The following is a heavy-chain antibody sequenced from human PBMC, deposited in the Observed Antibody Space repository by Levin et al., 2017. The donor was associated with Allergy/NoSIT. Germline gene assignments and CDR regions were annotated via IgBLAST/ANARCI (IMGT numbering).Heavy chain of an antibody. D-gene: IGHD6-19*01. J-gene: IGHJ4*02. CDR1: GFTFSSYW. CDR3: AREGSGWNLDY. V-gene: IGHV3-74*01. Sequence: GESLKISCAASGFTFSSYWMHWVRQAPGKGLVWVSRINSDGSSTSYADSVKGRFTISRDNAKNTLYLQMNSLRAEDTAVYYCAREGSGWNLDYWGQGTLVTVS. CDR2: INSDGSST.